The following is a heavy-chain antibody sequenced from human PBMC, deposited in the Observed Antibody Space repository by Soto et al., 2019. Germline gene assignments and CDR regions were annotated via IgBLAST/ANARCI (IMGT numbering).Heavy chain of an antibody. J-gene: IGHJ4*02. Sequence: ASVNFSCKASGFIFTSSSVQWVRQARGQRLDWIGWITVGTGNTNYAQKFQERVTITRDMSTSTAYMELSNLRSEDTAVYYCAAGDSSGYYGGWGQGTQVTVSS. CDR3: AAGDSSGYYGG. CDR1: GFIFTSSS. D-gene: IGHD3-22*01. CDR2: ITVGTGNT. V-gene: IGHV1-58*01.